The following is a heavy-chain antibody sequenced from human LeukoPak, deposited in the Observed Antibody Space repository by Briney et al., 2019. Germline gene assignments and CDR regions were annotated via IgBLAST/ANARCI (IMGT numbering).Heavy chain of an antibody. CDR1: GFTVSSIH. J-gene: IGHJ1*01. D-gene: IGHD1-26*01. CDR2: ISGSGGST. Sequence: GGSLRLSCAASGFTVSSIHMVWVRQAPGKGLEWVSAISGSGGSTYYADSVKGRFTISRDNSKNTLYLQMNSLRAEDTAVYYCAKGGSPLLPEYFQHWGQGTLVTVSS. CDR3: AKGGSPLLPEYFQH. V-gene: IGHV3-23*01.